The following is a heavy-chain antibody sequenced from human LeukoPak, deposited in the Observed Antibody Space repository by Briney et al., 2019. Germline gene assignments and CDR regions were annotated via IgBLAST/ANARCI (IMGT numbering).Heavy chain of an antibody. CDR3: AREESIGRYQFLHEY. V-gene: IGHV1-18*01. J-gene: IGHJ4*02. D-gene: IGHD1-26*01. CDR1: GYTFGQYS. CDR2: VTPSHTTR. Sequence: ASVKVFCKASGYTFGQYSISWVRQAPGKGFEWMGWVTPSHTTRVYAQEFQGRVTMTTDTSTSTASMEVRSLRSDDTAVYYCAREESIGRYQFLHEYWGQGTLVTVSS.